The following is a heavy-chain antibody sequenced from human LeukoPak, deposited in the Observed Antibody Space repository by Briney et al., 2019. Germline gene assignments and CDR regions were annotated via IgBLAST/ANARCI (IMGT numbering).Heavy chain of an antibody. Sequence: GGSLRLSCAASGFIFSSSSISWVRQAPGKGLEWVSAITDAVGSTHYADSVKGRFTISSDNSKNTVYLQTNSLRPEDMAVYYCAKEIFSGLLYIDYWGQGTLVTVSS. CDR2: ITDAVGST. CDR1: GFIFSSSS. V-gene: IGHV3-23*01. CDR3: AKEIFSGLLYIDY. D-gene: IGHD5-12*01. J-gene: IGHJ4*02.